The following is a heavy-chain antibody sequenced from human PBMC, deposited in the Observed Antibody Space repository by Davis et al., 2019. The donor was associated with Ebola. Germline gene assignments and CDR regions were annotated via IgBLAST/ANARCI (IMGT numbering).Heavy chain of an antibody. V-gene: IGHV4-59*01. CDR1: GGSISGFQ. CDR3: ARDKRGVVGAIDY. D-gene: IGHD2-15*01. J-gene: IGHJ4*02. Sequence: MPGGSLRLSCTISGGSISGFQWAWIRQPPGKGLEYVGHIFNSGTVSYNSALKSRVFISLDRSSTQFSLKLTSVTAADTAVYYCARDKRGVVGAIDYWGQGILVSVSS. CDR2: IFNSGTV.